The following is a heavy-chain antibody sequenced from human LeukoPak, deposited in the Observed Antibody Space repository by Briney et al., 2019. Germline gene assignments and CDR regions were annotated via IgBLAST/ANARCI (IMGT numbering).Heavy chain of an antibody. CDR2: ISGSGGST. D-gene: IGHD3-22*01. J-gene: IGHJ4*02. CDR1: GFTFSSYA. Sequence: GGSLRLSCAASGFTFSSYAMSWVRQAPGKGLEWVSAISGSGGSTYYADSVKGRFTISRDNSKSTLYLQMNSLRAEDTAVYYCAKAYWTYYYDSSGYPLDYWGQGTLVTVSS. CDR3: AKAYWTYYYDSSGYPLDY. V-gene: IGHV3-23*01.